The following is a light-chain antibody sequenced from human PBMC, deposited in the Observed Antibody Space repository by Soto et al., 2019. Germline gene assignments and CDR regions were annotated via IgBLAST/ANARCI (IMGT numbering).Light chain of an antibody. CDR1: SSDVAGYNY. J-gene: IGLJ1*01. Sequence: QSALTQPASVSGSPGQSITISCTGTSSDVAGYNYVSWYQQHPGTAPKLMIYEVTNRPSGVSNRFSGSKSGTSATLGITGLQTGDEADYYCGTWDRSLSAGVFGTGTKLTVL. CDR3: GTWDRSLSAGV. CDR2: EVT. V-gene: IGLV2-14*01.